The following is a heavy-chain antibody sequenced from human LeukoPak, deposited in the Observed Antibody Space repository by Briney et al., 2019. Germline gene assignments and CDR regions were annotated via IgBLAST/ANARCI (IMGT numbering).Heavy chain of an antibody. J-gene: IGHJ4*02. CDR2: ISGSGVNT. D-gene: IGHD2-21*02. CDR1: GFTFNTYA. CDR3: AKDWGYCGGDCSPDYFDY. V-gene: IGHV3-23*01. Sequence: GGSLRLSCAASGFTFNTYAMSWVRQAPGKGLEWVSTISGSGVNTYYADSVKGRFTISRDNSKNTLYLQMNSLRAEDTAVYYCAKDWGYCGGDCSPDYFDYWGQGTLVTVSS.